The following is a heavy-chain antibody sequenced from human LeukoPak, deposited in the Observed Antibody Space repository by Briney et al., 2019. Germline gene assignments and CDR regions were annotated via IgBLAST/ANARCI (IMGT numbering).Heavy chain of an antibody. D-gene: IGHD5-24*01. V-gene: IGHV3-30-3*01. Sequence: GGSLRLSCAASGFTFSSYAMHWVRQAPGKGLEWVAVISYDGSNKYYADSVKGRFTISRDNSKNTLYLQMNSLRAEDTAVYYCARVGYGCLQLGFDYWGQGTLVTGAS. J-gene: IGHJ4*02. CDR3: ARVGYGCLQLGFDY. CDR1: GFTFSSYA. CDR2: ISYDGSNK.